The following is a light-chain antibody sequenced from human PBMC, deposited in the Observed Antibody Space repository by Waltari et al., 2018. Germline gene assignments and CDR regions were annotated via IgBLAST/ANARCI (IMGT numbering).Light chain of an antibody. CDR3: QKYNSAPPFT. Sequence: DIQMTQSPSSLSASVGDRVTITCRASQGISNYLAWYQQKPGKVPKLLIYAASTLQSGVPSRFSGSGSGTDFTLTSSSLQPEDVATYYCQKYNSAPPFTFGPVTKVDIK. CDR1: QGISNY. CDR2: AAS. V-gene: IGKV1-27*01. J-gene: IGKJ3*01.